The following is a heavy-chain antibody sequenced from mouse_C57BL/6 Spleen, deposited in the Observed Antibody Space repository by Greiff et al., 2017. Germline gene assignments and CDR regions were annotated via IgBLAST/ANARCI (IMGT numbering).Heavy chain of an antibody. J-gene: IGHJ3*01. D-gene: IGHD1-1*01. V-gene: IGHV1-82*01. CDR3: ARDGSSYVFAY. CDR2: IYPGDGDT. Sequence: VKLMESGPELVKPGASVKISCKASGYAFSSSWMNWVKQRPGKGLEWIGRIYPGDGDTNYNGKFKGKATLTADKSSSTAYMQLSSLTSEDSAVYFCARDGSSYVFAYWGQGTLVTVSA. CDR1: GYAFSSSW.